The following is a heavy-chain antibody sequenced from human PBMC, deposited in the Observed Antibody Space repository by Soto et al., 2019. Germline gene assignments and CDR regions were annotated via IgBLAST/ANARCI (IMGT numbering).Heavy chain of an antibody. CDR2: ISAYNGNT. D-gene: IGHD6-13*01. CDR3: GIAAAGTSQIDY. V-gene: IGHV1-18*01. J-gene: IGHJ4*02. Sequence: ASVKVSCKASGYTFTSYGISWVRQAPGQGLEWMGWISAYNGNTNYAQKLQGRVTMTTDTSTSTAYMELRSLRSDDTAVYYCGIAAAGTSQIDYWGQGTLVTVSS. CDR1: GYTFTSYG.